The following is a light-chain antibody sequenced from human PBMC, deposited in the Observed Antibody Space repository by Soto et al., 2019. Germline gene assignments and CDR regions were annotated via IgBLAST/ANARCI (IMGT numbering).Light chain of an antibody. J-gene: IGKJ1*01. V-gene: IGKV3-20*01. CDR3: QQYGSSPTT. CDR1: QSVTSSY. Sequence: IVLTQSPATLSVSPGERATLSCRASQSVTSSYLAWWQQKPGQAPRLLIYGASSRATGIPDRFSGSGSGTDFTLTISRLEPEDFAVYFCQQYGSSPTTFGQGTKVDIK. CDR2: GAS.